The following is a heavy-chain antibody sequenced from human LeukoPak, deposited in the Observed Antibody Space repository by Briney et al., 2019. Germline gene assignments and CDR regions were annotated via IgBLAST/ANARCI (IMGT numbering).Heavy chain of an antibody. V-gene: IGHV3-7*01. CDR2: IKQDGSEK. J-gene: IGHJ4*02. CDR3: ARANDYGSFDY. D-gene: IGHD4-17*01. CDR1: GFTFSSYW. Sequence: GGSLRLSCAASGFTFSSYWMSWVRQAPGKGLEWVANIKQDGSEKYYVDSVKGRFTISRDNAKNSLYLQVNSLRAEDTAVYYCARANDYGSFDYWGQGTLVTVSS.